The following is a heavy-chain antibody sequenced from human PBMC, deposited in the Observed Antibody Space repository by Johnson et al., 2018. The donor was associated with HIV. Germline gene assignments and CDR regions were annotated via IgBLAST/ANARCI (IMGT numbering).Heavy chain of an antibody. CDR1: GFTFSSYG. V-gene: IGHV3-33*06. Sequence: VQLVESGGGVVQPGRSLRLSCAASGFTFSSYGMHWVRQAPGKGLEWVAVIWYDGSNKFYADSVKGRFTISRDNSKNTLYLQMNSLRDEDTAVYYCAKVRSSSWYDAFDIWGQGTLVTVSS. D-gene: IGHD6-13*01. CDR2: IWYDGSNK. J-gene: IGHJ3*02. CDR3: AKVRSSSWYDAFDI.